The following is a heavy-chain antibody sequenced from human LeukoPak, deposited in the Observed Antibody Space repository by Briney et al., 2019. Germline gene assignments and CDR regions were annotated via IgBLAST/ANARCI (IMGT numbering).Heavy chain of an antibody. Sequence: GRSLRLSCAASGFTFSSYPIHWVRQAPGKGLERVAVMSRDGSVNYYADSVKGRFTISRDNSKNTLYLQMNSLRAEDTAVYYCAREGTRGYFQHWGQGTLVTVSS. J-gene: IGHJ1*01. CDR2: MSRDGSVN. V-gene: IGHV3-30-3*01. CDR1: GFTFSSYP. CDR3: AREGTRGYFQH.